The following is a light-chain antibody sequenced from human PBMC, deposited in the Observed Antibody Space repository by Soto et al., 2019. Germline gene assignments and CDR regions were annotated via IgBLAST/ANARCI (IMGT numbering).Light chain of an antibody. J-gene: IGKJ1*01. CDR3: QKYNSATQT. CDR1: QGSSNF. CDR2: AAS. Sequence: EIQITLSPSCLFASVGDRVTITCRARQGSSNFLASYQQKPGQVPKLLMYAASTLHTGVPSRFRGSRSGTDFTLTISSLQPEDVATYYCQKYNSATQTFGQGTKVDIK. V-gene: IGKV1-27*01.